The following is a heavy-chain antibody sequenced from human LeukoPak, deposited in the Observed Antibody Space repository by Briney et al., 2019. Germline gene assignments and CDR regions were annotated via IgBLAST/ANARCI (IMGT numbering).Heavy chain of an antibody. Sequence: PGGSLRLSCAASGFTFGSYAMSWVRQAPGKGLEWVSAFSGSGGGTYYADSVKGRFTISRDNSKNTLYLQMNSLRAEDTAVYYCAKRRGRATYYYDSSGYSTFDYWGQGTLVTVSS. J-gene: IGHJ4*02. CDR3: AKRRGRATYYYDSSGYSTFDY. CDR1: GFTFGSYA. D-gene: IGHD3-22*01. V-gene: IGHV3-23*01. CDR2: FSGSGGGT.